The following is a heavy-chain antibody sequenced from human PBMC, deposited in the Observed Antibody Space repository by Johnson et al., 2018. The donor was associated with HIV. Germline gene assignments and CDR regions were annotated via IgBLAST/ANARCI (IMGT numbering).Heavy chain of an antibody. Sequence: VQLVESGGGVVRPGGSLRLSCETSRFTFDDYAMHWVRQAPGKGLEWVSLINWDGDSTYYADSVKGRFTISRDNSKNSLYLQMNSLRAEDTAVYYCAKAVAKVGAGMSFDFWGQGTMVTVSS. CDR2: INWDGDST. D-gene: IGHD1-26*01. V-gene: IGHV3-43D*03. J-gene: IGHJ3*01. CDR1: RFTFDDYA. CDR3: AKAVAKVGAGMSFDF.